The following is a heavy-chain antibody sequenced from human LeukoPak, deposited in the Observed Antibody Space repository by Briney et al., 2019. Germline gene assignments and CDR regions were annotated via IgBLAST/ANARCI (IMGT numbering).Heavy chain of an antibody. CDR1: GFTFSSYA. V-gene: IGHV3-30-3*01. CDR2: ISYDGSNK. J-gene: IGHJ4*02. D-gene: IGHD1-26*01. Sequence: GSLRLSCAASGFTFSSYAMHWVRQAPGKGLEWVAVISYDGSNKYYADSVKGRFTISRDNSKNTLYLQMNSLRAEDTAVCYCARDREGASDYWGQGTLVTVSS. CDR3: ARDREGASDY.